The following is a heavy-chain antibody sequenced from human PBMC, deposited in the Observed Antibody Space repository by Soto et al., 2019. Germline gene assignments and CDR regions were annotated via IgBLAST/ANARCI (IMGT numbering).Heavy chain of an antibody. CDR3: ATSQKGYNWNYFDH. Sequence: SETLSLTCTVSGGSISSYRWSWIRQPAGKGLEWIGRLNTYGNTHYNPSLKSRVTVSVDTSRNQFFLTLRSVTASDTAVYYCATSQKGYNWNYFDHWGQGALVTVSS. J-gene: IGHJ4*02. CDR1: GGSISSYR. CDR2: LNTYGNT. D-gene: IGHD1-1*01. V-gene: IGHV4-4*07.